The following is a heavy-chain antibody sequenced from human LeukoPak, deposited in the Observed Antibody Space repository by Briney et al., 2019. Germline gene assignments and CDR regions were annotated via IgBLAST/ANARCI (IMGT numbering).Heavy chain of an antibody. CDR2: IYYSGST. D-gene: IGHD1-7*01. J-gene: IGHJ4*02. CDR1: GGSISSYY. CDR3: ARGSRELYYFDY. Sequence: PSETLSLTCTVSGGSISSYYWSWIRQPPGKGLEWIGYIYYSGSTKYNPSLKSRVTISVDASKTQFSLELNSVTAADTAVYYCARGSRELYYFDYWGQGTLVTVSS. V-gene: IGHV4-59*01.